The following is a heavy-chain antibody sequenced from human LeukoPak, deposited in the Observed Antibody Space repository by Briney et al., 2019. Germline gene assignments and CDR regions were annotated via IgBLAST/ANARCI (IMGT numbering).Heavy chain of an antibody. CDR3: ARDLRGQYYYYYMDV. V-gene: IGHV3-11*01. Sequence: GGSLRLSCAASGFTFSDYYMSWIRQAPGKGLEWVSYISSSGSTIYYADSVKGRFTISRDNAKNSLYLQMNSLRAEDTAVYYCARDLRGQYYYYYMDVWGKGTTVTVSS. J-gene: IGHJ6*03. CDR2: ISSSGSTI. CDR1: GFTFSDYY. D-gene: IGHD3-9*01.